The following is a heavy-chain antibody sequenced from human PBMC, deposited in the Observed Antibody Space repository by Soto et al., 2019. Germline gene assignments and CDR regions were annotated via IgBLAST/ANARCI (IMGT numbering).Heavy chain of an antibody. CDR1: GETFNSSY. CDR3: ARMRGPYYYDSSGYYAFDY. CDR2: INHSGST. V-gene: IGHV4-34*01. D-gene: IGHD3-22*01. J-gene: IGHJ4*02. Sequence: SGSTYIASAAYGETFNSSYWGWICQPPGKGLEWIGEINHSGSTNYNPSLKSRVTISLDTSKNQFSLKLSSATAADTAVYYCARMRGPYYYDSSGYYAFDYWGQGTLVTVSS.